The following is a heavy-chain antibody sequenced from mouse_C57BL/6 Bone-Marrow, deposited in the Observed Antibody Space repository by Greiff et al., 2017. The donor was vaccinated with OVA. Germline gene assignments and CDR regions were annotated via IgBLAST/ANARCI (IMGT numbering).Heavy chain of an antibody. CDR3: ARRNYYGSSDY. Sequence: VQLQQSGAELVKPGASVKLSCKASGYTFTSYWMHWVKQRPGQGLEWIGMIHPNSGSTNYNEKFKSKATLTVDKSSSTAYMQLSSLTSEDSAVYYCARRNYYGSSDYWGQGTTLTVSS. CDR1: GYTFTSYW. V-gene: IGHV1-64*01. D-gene: IGHD1-1*01. J-gene: IGHJ2*01. CDR2: IHPNSGST.